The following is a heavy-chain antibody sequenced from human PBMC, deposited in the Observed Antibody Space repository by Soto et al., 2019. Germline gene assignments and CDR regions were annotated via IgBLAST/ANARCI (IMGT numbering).Heavy chain of an antibody. D-gene: IGHD4-17*01. Sequence: QVQLVQSGAEVKKPGSSVKVSCKASGGTFSNYTISWVRQAPGQGLEWMGRIIPILNIANYAQEFQGRVTITADKSTTTAYMELSSLRSEDTAVYYCARVSEMGTVTEGFYYYMDVWGKGTTVTVSS. V-gene: IGHV1-69*02. CDR3: ARVSEMGTVTEGFYYYMDV. CDR2: IIPILNIA. CDR1: GGTFSNYT. J-gene: IGHJ6*03.